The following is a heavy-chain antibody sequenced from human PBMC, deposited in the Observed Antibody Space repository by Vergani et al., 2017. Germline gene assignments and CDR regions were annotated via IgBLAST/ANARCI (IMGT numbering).Heavy chain of an antibody. V-gene: IGHV3-23*04. D-gene: IGHD3-10*01. CDR1: GFTFSSYS. Sequence: EVQLVESGGGLVKPGGSLRLSCAASGFTFSSYSMNWVRQAPGKGLEWVSASSGSGGSTYYADSVKGRFTISRDNSKNTLYLQMNSLRAEDTAVYYCAKDKYYGSGSYYPYWDQGTLVIASS. CDR2: SSGSGGST. CDR3: AKDKYYGSGSYYPY. J-gene: IGHJ4*02.